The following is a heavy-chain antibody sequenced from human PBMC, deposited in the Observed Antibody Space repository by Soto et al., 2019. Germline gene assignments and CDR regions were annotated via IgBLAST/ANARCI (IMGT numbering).Heavy chain of an antibody. J-gene: IGHJ4*02. Sequence: SETLSLTCTVSGGSISSGDYYWSWIRQPPGKGLEWIGYIYYSGSTYYNPSLKSRVTISVDTSKNQFSLKLSSVTAADTAVYYCARGGRGDHDYYFDYWGQGTLVTVSS. V-gene: IGHV4-30-4*01. D-gene: IGHD3-10*01. CDR1: GGSISSGDYY. CDR3: ARGGRGDHDYYFDY. CDR2: IYYSGST.